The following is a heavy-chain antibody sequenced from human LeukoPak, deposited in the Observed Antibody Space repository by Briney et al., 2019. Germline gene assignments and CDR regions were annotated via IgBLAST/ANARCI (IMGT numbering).Heavy chain of an antibody. CDR3: ARERTPKHYYGSGTYDRYFNH. V-gene: IGHV3-48*03. CDR2: ISSSGSTK. J-gene: IGHJ4*02. Sequence: GGSLRLSCAASGFTFSSYEMNWVRQAPGKGLEWVSCISSSGSTKYYADSVKGRFTISRDTTQNSLFLQMNSLRAEDTALYYCARERTPKHYYGSGTYDRYFNHWGQGTLVTVSS. D-gene: IGHD3-10*01. CDR1: GFTFSSYE.